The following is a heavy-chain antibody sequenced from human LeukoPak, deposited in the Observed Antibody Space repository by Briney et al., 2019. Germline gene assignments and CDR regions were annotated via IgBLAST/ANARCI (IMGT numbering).Heavy chain of an antibody. V-gene: IGHV1-2*02. CDR1: GYTFTNYY. J-gene: IGHJ4*02. CDR2: INPNSGGT. D-gene: IGHD2-15*01. CDR3: ARGGVVVAAKPVNFDY. Sequence: GASVKVSCKASGYTFTNYYMHWVRQAPGQGLEWMGWINPNSGGTNYAQKFQGRVTMTRDTSISTAYMELSRLRSDDTAVYYCARGGVVVAAKPVNFDYWGQGTLVAVSS.